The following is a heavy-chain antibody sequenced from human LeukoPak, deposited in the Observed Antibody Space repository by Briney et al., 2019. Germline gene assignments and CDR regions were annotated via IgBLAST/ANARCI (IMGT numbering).Heavy chain of an antibody. J-gene: IGHJ4*02. Sequence: SETLSLTCTVSGGSMTGSTYFGGSVRQPPGKVQERNVSGIHSGTTYYNLSLRSRVTVSMDTSKKQFSLRLSSVTAADTAVYYCARHDYDSSGHRRDYYFDYWSQGTLVTVSS. CDR1: GGSMTGSTYF. D-gene: IGHD3-22*01. CDR2: GIHSGTT. V-gene: IGHV4-39*01. CDR3: ARHDYDSSGHRRDYYFDY.